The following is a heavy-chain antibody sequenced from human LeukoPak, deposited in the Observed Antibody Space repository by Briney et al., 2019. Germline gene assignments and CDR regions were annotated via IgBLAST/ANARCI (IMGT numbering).Heavy chain of an antibody. V-gene: IGHV4-59*01. CDR3: ASSKAPPAVAGDAFDI. J-gene: IGHJ3*02. CDR1: GGSISSYY. CDR2: IYYSGST. D-gene: IGHD6-19*01. Sequence: SETLSLTCTVSGGSISSYYWSWIRQPPGKGLEWFAYIYYSGSTNYNPSLKSRVTILVDTSKNQFSLRLSSVTAADTAVYYCASSKAPPAVAGDAFDIWGQGTMVTVSS.